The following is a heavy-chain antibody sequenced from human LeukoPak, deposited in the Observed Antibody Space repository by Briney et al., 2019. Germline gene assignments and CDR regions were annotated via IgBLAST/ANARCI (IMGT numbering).Heavy chain of an antibody. CDR1: GYTFTSYG. CDR2: ISAYNRDT. Sequence: ASVKVSCKASGYTFTSYGISWVRQAPGQGLEWVGWISAYNRDTNYAQKVQGRVTVTTDTSTTTAYMELRSLTSDDTAVYYCARDASGGPYFDYWGQGTLVTVAS. CDR3: ARDASGGPYFDY. V-gene: IGHV1-18*01. J-gene: IGHJ4*02. D-gene: IGHD4-23*01.